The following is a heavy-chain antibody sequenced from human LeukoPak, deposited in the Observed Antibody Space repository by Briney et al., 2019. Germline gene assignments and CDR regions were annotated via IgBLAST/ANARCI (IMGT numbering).Heavy chain of an antibody. J-gene: IGHJ4*02. Sequence: PSETLSLTCAVYGGSFRGYYWSWIRQPPGKGLEWIGEINHSGSTNYNPSLKSRVTISVDTSKNQFSLKLSSVTAADTAVYYCARSGLGTAMVAIDYWGQGTLVTVSS. CDR3: ARSGLGTAMVAIDY. CDR2: INHSGST. V-gene: IGHV4-34*01. CDR1: GGSFRGYY. D-gene: IGHD5-18*01.